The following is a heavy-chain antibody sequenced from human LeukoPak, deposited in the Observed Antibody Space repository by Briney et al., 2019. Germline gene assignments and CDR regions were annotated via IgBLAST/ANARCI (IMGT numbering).Heavy chain of an antibody. V-gene: IGHV1-18*01. CDR2: ISAHNGDT. CDR3: ARDLKRTVGATTTSDY. D-gene: IGHD1-26*01. J-gene: IGHJ4*02. Sequence: GASVKVSCXASGYTFTSYGISWVRQAPGQGLEWMGWISAHNGDTNYAQKFQGRVSMTTDTSTSTGYMELRSLTSDDTAVYYCARDLKRTVGATTTSDYWGQGTLVTVSS. CDR1: GYTFTSYG.